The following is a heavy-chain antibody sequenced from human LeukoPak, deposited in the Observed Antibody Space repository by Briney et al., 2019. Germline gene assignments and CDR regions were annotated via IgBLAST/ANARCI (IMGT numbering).Heavy chain of an antibody. J-gene: IGHJ3*02. Sequence: PGESLRLSCAASGFTFSTYSMNWVRQAPGKGLEWVSSISSSRSYIYYADSVKGRSTISRDNAKKSLYLQMNSLRVEDTALYYCARSTMIAPRGAFDIWGQGTMVTVSS. CDR2: ISSSRSYI. V-gene: IGHV3-21*01. D-gene: IGHD3-22*01. CDR3: ARSTMIAPRGAFDI. CDR1: GFTFSTYS.